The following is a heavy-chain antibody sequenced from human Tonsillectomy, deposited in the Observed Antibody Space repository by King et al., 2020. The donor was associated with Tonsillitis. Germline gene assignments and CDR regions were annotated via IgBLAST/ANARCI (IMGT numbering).Heavy chain of an antibody. Sequence: VQLVESGGGLVQPGGPLRLSCAASGFTFSSYWMSWVRQAPGKGLEWVANIKQDGSEKYYVDSVKGRFTISRDNAKNSLCLQMNSLRAEDTAVCYWASEGYCSGWYDYWGQGTLVTVSS. V-gene: IGHV3-7*03. D-gene: IGHD6-19*01. CDR1: GFTFSSYW. CDR3: ASEGYCSGWYDY. J-gene: IGHJ4*02. CDR2: IKQDGSEK.